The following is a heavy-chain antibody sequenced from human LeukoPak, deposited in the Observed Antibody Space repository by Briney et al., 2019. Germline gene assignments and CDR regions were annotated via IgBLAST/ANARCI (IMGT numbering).Heavy chain of an antibody. Sequence: GGSLILSCAASGFTFSSYWMHWVRQAPGKGLVWVSRINSDGSSTSYADSVKGRFTISRDNAKNTLYLQMNSLRAEDTAVYYCARDLLGNSGSYLRHPNGPPFDYWGQGTLVTVSS. CDR1: GFTFSSYW. J-gene: IGHJ4*02. CDR3: ARDLLGNSGSYLRHPNGPPFDY. CDR2: INSDGSST. D-gene: IGHD1-26*01. V-gene: IGHV3-74*01.